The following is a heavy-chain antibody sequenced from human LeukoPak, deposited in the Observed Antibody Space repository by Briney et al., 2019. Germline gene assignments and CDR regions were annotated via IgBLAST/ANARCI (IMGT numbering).Heavy chain of an antibody. CDR1: GFTFSNYF. D-gene: IGHD2-15*01. CDR3: ARRVDATRWFDP. J-gene: IGHJ5*02. Sequence: GGSLRLSCAASGFTFSNYFMHWVRQAPGKGLVWVSRINSDGTTTMYAGSVKGRFTISRDNAKNTLYLQMNSLRDEDTAVYYCARRVDATRWFDPWGQGTLVAVSS. V-gene: IGHV3-74*03. CDR2: INSDGTTT.